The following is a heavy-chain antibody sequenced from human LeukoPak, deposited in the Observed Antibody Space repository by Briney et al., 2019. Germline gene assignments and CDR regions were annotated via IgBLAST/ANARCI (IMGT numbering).Heavy chain of an antibody. D-gene: IGHD6-13*01. CDR3: AKGTAAGPYYYYYGMDV. CDR2: ISGDGGST. Sequence: PGGSLRLSCAASGFTFDDYAMHWVRQAPGKGLEWVSLISGDGGSTYYADSVKGRFTISRDNSKNSLYLQMISLRTEDTALYYCAKGTAAGPYYYYYGMDVWGQGTTVTVSS. J-gene: IGHJ6*02. CDR1: GFTFDDYA. V-gene: IGHV3-43*02.